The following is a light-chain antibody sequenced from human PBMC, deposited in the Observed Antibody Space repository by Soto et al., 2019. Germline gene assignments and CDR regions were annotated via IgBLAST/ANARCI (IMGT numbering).Light chain of an antibody. CDR3: AAWDGSLNVYV. CDR1: SSSIGSNS. V-gene: IGLV1-44*01. J-gene: IGLJ1*01. CDR2: TNN. Sequence: QSVLTQPPSASGTPGQRVTISCSGSSSSIGSNSVNWYQQLPRTAPKVLLYTNNQRPSGVPDRFSGSKSGTSASLAISGLQSEDEADYYCAAWDGSLNVYVFGTGTKLTVL.